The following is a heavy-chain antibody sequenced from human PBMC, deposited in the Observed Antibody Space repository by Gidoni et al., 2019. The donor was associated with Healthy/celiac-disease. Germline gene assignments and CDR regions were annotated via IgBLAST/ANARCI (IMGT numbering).Heavy chain of an antibody. V-gene: IGHV4-61*02. J-gene: IGHJ3*02. Sequence: QVQLQESGPGLVKPSQTLSLTCTVSGGSISSGSYYWSWIRQPAGKGLEWIGRIYTSGSTNYNPSLKSRVTISVDTSKNQFSLKLSSVTAADTAVYYCARALTVYYDSSGGHHDAFDIWGQGTMVTVSS. CDR3: ARALTVYYDSSGGHHDAFDI. D-gene: IGHD3-22*01. CDR2: IYTSGST. CDR1: GGSISSGSYY.